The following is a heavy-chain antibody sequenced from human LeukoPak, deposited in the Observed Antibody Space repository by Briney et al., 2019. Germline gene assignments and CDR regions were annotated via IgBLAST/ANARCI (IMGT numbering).Heavy chain of an antibody. Sequence: KPSETLSLTCTVSGGSISSYYWSRIRQPPGKGLEWIGYIYYSGSTNYNPSLKSRVTISVDTSKNQFSLKLSSVTAADTAVYYCARAPGFYDFWSGPRHYYMDVWGKGTTVTVSS. CDR1: GGSISSYY. J-gene: IGHJ6*03. CDR2: IYYSGST. V-gene: IGHV4-59*01. CDR3: ARAPGFYDFWSGPRHYYMDV. D-gene: IGHD3-3*01.